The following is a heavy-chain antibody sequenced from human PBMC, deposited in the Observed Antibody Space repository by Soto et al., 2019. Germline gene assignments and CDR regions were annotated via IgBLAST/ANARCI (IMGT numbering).Heavy chain of an antibody. CDR1: GFAFSGYR. CDR3: ARTNYHFDL. CDR2: INSDGSST. Sequence: GGSRRLSCAASGFAFSGYRMHWVRQAPGKGVVWVSRINSDGSSTDYADSVRGRFTISRENAKNTLHLQMDSLRAEETAVYYCARTNYHFDLWGQGTPDTVSS. D-gene: IGHD3-10*01. V-gene: IGHV3-74*01. J-gene: IGHJ4*02.